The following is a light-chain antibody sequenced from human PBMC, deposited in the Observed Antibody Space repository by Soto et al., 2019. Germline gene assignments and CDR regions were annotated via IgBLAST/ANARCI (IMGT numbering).Light chain of an antibody. CDR1: QSVSSSY. V-gene: IGKV3-20*01. Sequence: EVVLTQSPGTLSLSPGERATLSCRASQSVSSSYLGWYQQKPGQAPRLLIFAASSRATGIPDRFSGGGSGTDFTLTISRLEPEDVAVYYCHQYGRSPKTFGRGTKLEIK. J-gene: IGKJ2*01. CDR2: AAS. CDR3: HQYGRSPKT.